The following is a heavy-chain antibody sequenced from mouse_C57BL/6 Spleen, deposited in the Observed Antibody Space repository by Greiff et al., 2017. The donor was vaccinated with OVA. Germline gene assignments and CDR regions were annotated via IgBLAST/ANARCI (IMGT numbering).Heavy chain of an antibody. V-gene: IGHV5-17*01. CDR2: ISSGSSTI. Sequence: EVKLVESGGGLVKPGGSLKLSCAASGFTFSDYGMHWVRQAPEKGLEWVAYISSGSSTIYYADTVKGRFTISRDNAKNTLFLQMTSLRSEDTAMYYCASDGNYVYYYAMDYWGQGTSVTVSS. CDR1: GFTFSDYG. D-gene: IGHD2-1*01. CDR3: ASDGNYVYYYAMDY. J-gene: IGHJ4*01.